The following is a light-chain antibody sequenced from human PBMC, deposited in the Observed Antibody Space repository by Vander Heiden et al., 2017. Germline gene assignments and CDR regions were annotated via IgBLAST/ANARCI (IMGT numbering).Light chain of an antibody. J-gene: IGLJ2*01. CDR3: AAWEDSLNGDVV. V-gene: IGLV1-44*01. CDR1: SSNIGSNT. CDR2: SNN. Sequence: QSVLTQPRSASGTPGHRVTISCSGSSSNIGSNTVNWDQQRLGTATKLLIYSNNQRPSGATDRFSVYKSGTSASLAISGLQSEDEDDYYCAAWEDSLNGDVVFGGGTKLTVL.